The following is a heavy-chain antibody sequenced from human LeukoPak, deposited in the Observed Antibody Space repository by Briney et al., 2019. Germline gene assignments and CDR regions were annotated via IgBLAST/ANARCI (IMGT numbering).Heavy chain of an antibody. CDR3: ARGHYGSGTGTYPD. Sequence: PSETLSLTCTVSGGSMSTYYWSWIRQSPGKGLEWIGYIYYSGSTSYNPSLKSRLTISIDTSKTQFYLKLSSVTAADTAVYYCARGHYGSGTGTYPDWGQGTLVTVSS. CDR2: IYYSGST. CDR1: GGSMSTYY. D-gene: IGHD3-10*01. V-gene: IGHV4-59*01. J-gene: IGHJ4*02.